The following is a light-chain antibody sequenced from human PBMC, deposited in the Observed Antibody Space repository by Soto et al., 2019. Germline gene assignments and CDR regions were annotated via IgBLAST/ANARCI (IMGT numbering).Light chain of an antibody. CDR2: KDS. Sequence: SYELTQPPSVSVSPGQTARITCSGDALPKQYAYWYQQKPGQAPELVIYKDSERPSGIPERFSGSSSGTTVTLTISGVQAEDEADYYCQSADSSGTYVFGTGTKVTV. CDR3: QSADSSGTYV. V-gene: IGLV3-25*02. J-gene: IGLJ1*01. CDR1: ALPKQY.